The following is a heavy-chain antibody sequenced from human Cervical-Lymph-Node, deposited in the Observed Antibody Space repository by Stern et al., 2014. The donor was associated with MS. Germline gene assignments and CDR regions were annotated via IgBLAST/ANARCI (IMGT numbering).Heavy chain of an antibody. Sequence: VQLVESGGGVVQPGRSLRLSCVASGFTFSSYGMHWVRQAPGKGLEWGAVLSYDGSNKYYVDSVKGRFTISRDNSKKTLHLQMNSLRAEDTAVYYCAKSIGAAAGANALDIWGQGTMVIVSS. CDR3: AKSIGAAAGANALDI. V-gene: IGHV3-30*18. J-gene: IGHJ3*02. CDR1: GFTFSSYG. D-gene: IGHD6-13*01. CDR2: LSYDGSNK.